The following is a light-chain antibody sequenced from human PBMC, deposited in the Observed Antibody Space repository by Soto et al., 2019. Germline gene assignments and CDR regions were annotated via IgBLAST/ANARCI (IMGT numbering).Light chain of an antibody. CDR3: LHLNNYPLT. Sequence: DIQLTQSPSFLSASVGDRVTISCRASQGINNYLAWYQQKPGKAPKLLLYAASTLQSGVPSRFSGSGSGTEFTLTIRSLQPEDSATYYCLHLNNYPLTFGGGTRVEI. V-gene: IGKV1-9*01. CDR2: AAS. J-gene: IGKJ4*01. CDR1: QGINNY.